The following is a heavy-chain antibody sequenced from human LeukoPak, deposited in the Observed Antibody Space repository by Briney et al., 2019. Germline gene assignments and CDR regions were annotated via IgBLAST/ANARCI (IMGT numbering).Heavy chain of an antibody. CDR1: GFTFSSYA. D-gene: IGHD2-8*01. CDR2: ISSSASST. V-gene: IGHV3-64*01. Sequence: GGSLRLSCAAFGFTFSSYAMHWVRQAPGKGLEYLSAISSSASSTYYASSVKGRFTISRDNSKNTLYLLMGSLRAEDMAVYYCARDSGNALYYFDYWGPGTLVTVSS. J-gene: IGHJ4*02. CDR3: ARDSGNALYYFDY.